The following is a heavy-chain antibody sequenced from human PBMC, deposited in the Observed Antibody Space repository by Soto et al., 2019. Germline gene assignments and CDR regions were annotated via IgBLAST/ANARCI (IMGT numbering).Heavy chain of an antibody. CDR2: IIPILGTA. CDR3: ASSPYSVTTFDY. V-gene: IGHV1-69*06. Sequence: QVQLVQSGAEVKKPWSSVKVSCKASGGTFSSYAISWVRQAPGQGLEWMGGIIPILGTANYAQKFQGRVTITADKPTSTAYMELSSLRSEDTAVYYCASSPYSVTTFDYWGQGTLVTVSS. D-gene: IGHD4-17*01. CDR1: GGTFSSYA. J-gene: IGHJ4*02.